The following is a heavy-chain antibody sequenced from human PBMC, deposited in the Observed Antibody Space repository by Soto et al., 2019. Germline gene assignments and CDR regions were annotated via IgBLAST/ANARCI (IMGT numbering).Heavy chain of an antibody. D-gene: IGHD2-21*02. CDR3: ARVTGRYYYGMDV. V-gene: IGHV4-39*01. Sequence: SETLSLTCTVSGCSISSSSYYWGWIRQPPGKGLEWIGSIYYSGSTYYNPSLKSRVTISVDTSKNQFSLKLSSVTAADTAVYYCARVTGRYYYGMDVWGQGTTVTVS. CDR1: GCSISSSSYY. J-gene: IGHJ6*02. CDR2: IYYSGST.